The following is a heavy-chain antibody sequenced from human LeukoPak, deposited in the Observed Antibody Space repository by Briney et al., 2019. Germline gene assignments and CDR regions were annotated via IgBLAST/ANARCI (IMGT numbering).Heavy chain of an antibody. CDR1: GGSISSFY. CDR3: ARHPYCGGDCYPSHNWFDL. D-gene: IGHD2-21*02. V-gene: IGHV4-59*08. J-gene: IGHJ5*02. CDR2: IYYSGST. Sequence: PSETLSLTCTVSGGSISSFYWTWIRQPPGKRLEWIGYIYYSGSTNYNPSLKIRVTISVDTSKNQFSLKLSSVTAADTAVYYCARHPYCGGDCYPSHNWFDLWGQGTLVTVSS.